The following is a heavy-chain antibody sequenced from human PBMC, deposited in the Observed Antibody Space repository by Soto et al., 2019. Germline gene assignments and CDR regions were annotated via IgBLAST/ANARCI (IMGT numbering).Heavy chain of an antibody. D-gene: IGHD6-13*01. V-gene: IGHV4-59*01. CDR3: ARDRLYSSNWYELAH. Sequence: PSETLSLTCTVSGGSISNYYWSWIRQAPGKGLEWIGYIFSSGSAHYSPSLKSRVTMSVDASKNQFSLKLTSVTAADTAVYYCARDRLYSSNWYELAHWGQGTLVTVSS. CDR1: GGSISNYY. J-gene: IGHJ4*02. CDR2: IFSSGSA.